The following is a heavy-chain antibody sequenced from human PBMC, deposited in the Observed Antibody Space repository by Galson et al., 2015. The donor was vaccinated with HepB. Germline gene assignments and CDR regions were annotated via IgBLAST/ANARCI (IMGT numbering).Heavy chain of an antibody. Sequence: SVKVSCKASGYTFTSYAMNWVRQAPGQGLEWMGWINTNTGNPTYAQGFTGRFVFSLDTSVSTAYLQISSLKAEDTAVYYCARPSSGYDYYYYYYMDVWGKGTTVTVSS. CDR3: ARPSSGYDYYYYYYMDV. D-gene: IGHD5-12*01. J-gene: IGHJ6*03. CDR1: GYTFTSYA. CDR2: INTNTGNP. V-gene: IGHV7-4-1*02.